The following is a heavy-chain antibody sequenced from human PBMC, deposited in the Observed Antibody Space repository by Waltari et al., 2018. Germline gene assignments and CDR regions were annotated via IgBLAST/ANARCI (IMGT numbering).Heavy chain of an antibody. V-gene: IGHV4-38-2*01. Sequence: QVQLQESGPGLVKPSETLSLTCAVSGYSISSDYSWGCIRQPPRKGLEWIGSIYHSGSTYYNPSLKSRVTISVDTSKNQFSLKLSSVTAADTAVYYSARQRSSSWYFDYWGQGTLVTVSS. CDR1: GYSISSDYS. D-gene: IGHD6-13*01. CDR3: ARQRSSSWYFDY. J-gene: IGHJ4*02. CDR2: IYHSGST.